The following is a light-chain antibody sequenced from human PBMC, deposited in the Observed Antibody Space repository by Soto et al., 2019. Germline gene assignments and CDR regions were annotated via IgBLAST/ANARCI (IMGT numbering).Light chain of an antibody. J-gene: IGLJ2*01. Sequence: SYELTQPPSVSVAPGQTARITCGGNNIAYKSVHWYQQKPGQATVLVVYDDNDRPSGNPERYAGSNCGKTANRTIRCVGGGDEAENYCLVWESSGDHLILGGGTTLTV. CDR3: LVWESSGDHLI. V-gene: IGLV3-21*02. CDR1: NIAYKS. CDR2: DDN.